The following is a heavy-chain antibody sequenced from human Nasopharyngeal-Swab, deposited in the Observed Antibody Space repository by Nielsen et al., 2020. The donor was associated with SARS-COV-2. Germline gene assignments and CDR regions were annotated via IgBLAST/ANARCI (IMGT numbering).Heavy chain of an antibody. Sequence: WIRQPPGKGLEWVANIKQDGSEKYYVDSVKGRFTISRDNAKNSLYLQMNSLRAEDTAVYYCAKDPMLGPLDYWGQGTLVTVSS. CDR2: IKQDGSEK. J-gene: IGHJ4*02. V-gene: IGHV3-7*01. D-gene: IGHD3-10*02. CDR3: AKDPMLGPLDY.